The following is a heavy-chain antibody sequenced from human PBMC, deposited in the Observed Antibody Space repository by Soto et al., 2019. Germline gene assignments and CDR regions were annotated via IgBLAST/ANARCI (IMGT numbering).Heavy chain of an antibody. CDR2: MYNTGST. Sequence: QVQLQESGPGLVKPSETLSLTCTVSGGTISRYYWSWIRQPPGKGLEWIGYMYNTGSTVYNPSFKSRVTISVDTSKKQFSLKLNSVTAADTAVYYCARDLWGYCGTDCEPLAVWGQGTTVPVSS. J-gene: IGHJ6*02. V-gene: IGHV4-59*01. CDR3: ARDLWGYCGTDCEPLAV. CDR1: GGTISRYY. D-gene: IGHD2-21*02.